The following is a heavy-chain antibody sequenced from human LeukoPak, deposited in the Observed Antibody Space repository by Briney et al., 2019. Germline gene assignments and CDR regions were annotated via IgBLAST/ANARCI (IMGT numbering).Heavy chain of an antibody. CDR1: GGSFSGYY. D-gene: IGHD6-19*01. CDR3: ARARGDIAVAVNFDY. V-gene: IGHV4-34*01. J-gene: IGHJ4*02. CDR2: INHSGST. Sequence: SETLSLTCAVYGGSFSGYYWSWIRQPPGKGLEWIGEINHSGSTNYNPSLKSRVTISIDTSKNQFSLKLSSVTAADTAVYYCARARGDIAVAVNFDYWGQGTLVTVSS.